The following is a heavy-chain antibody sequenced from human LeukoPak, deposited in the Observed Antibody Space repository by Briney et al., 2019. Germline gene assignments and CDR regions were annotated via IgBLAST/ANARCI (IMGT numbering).Heavy chain of an antibody. Sequence: SETLSLTCTVSGGSISSGGYYWGWIRQPPGKGLEWIGSIYYSGSTYYNPSLKSRVTISVDRSKNQFSLKLSSVTAADTAVYYCARSIAAAGSNYMDVWGKGTTVTVSS. J-gene: IGHJ6*03. CDR1: GGSISSGGYY. CDR2: IYYSGST. D-gene: IGHD6-13*01. V-gene: IGHV4-39*07. CDR3: ARSIAAAGSNYMDV.